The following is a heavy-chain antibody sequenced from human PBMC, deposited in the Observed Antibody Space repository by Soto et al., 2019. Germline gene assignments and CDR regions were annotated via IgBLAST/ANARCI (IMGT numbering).Heavy chain of an antibody. CDR3: ARITMVRGVLADY. CDR2: IIHILGIA. J-gene: IGHJ4*02. D-gene: IGHD3-10*01. V-gene: IGHV1-69*02. Sequence: ASVKVSCKASGGTFSSYTISWVRQAPGQGLEWMGRIIHILGIANYAQKFQGRVTITADKSTSTAYMELSSLRSEDTAVYYCARITMVRGVLADYWGQGTLVTVSS. CDR1: GGTFSSYT.